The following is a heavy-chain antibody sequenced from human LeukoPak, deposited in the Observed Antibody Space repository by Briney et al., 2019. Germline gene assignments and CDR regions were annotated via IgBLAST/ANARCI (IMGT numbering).Heavy chain of an antibody. J-gene: IGHJ3*02. Sequence: GGSLRLSCAASGFTFSSYGMHWVRQAPGKGLEWVAVISYDGSNKYYADSVKGRLSVSRDNSENTVSLQMNSLRADDTAVYYCARGYDRAFDIWGQGTMVTVSS. D-gene: IGHD2-2*01. CDR1: GFTFSSYG. CDR2: ISYDGSNK. CDR3: ARGYDRAFDI. V-gene: IGHV3-30*03.